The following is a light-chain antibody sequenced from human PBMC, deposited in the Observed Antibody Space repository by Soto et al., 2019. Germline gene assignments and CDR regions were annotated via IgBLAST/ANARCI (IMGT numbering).Light chain of an antibody. CDR2: GAS. Sequence: EIVLTQSPGTLSLSPGERATLSCRASQSVSSSYLAWYQQKPGQAPRLLIYGASSRDTGIPDRFSGSGSGTDFTLTISRLEPEDFAVYYCQQDGSSPPWTFGQGTKVEIK. CDR1: QSVSSSY. J-gene: IGKJ1*01. CDR3: QQDGSSPPWT. V-gene: IGKV3-20*01.